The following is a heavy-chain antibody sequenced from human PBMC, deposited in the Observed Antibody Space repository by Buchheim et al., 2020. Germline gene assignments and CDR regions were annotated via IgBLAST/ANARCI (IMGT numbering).Heavy chain of an antibody. J-gene: IGHJ4*02. CDR1: GFTFNDAW. CDR3: TTGGPLPASSSWSFDY. D-gene: IGHD6-13*01. Sequence: EVRLVESGGGLIKPGGSLRLSCAASGFTFNDAWMSWVRQAPGKGLEWVGRIKPKHLGETRDYAAPVKGRFTVSRDDSESTLFLQMNSLETEDTAVYYCTTGGPLPASSSWSFDYWGQGTL. CDR2: IKPKHLGETR. V-gene: IGHV3-15*01.